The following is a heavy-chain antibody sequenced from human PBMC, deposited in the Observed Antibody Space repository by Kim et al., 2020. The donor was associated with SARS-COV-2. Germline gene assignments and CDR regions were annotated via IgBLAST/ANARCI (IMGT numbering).Heavy chain of an antibody. J-gene: IGHJ5*01. V-gene: IGHV1-69*01. CDR3: ARVEGGYIGHWFDP. Sequence: AQKFQGRVTIPADESTSTAYMELSSLRSEDTAVYYWARVEGGYIGHWFDPWGQGTLVTVSS. D-gene: IGHD6-25*01.